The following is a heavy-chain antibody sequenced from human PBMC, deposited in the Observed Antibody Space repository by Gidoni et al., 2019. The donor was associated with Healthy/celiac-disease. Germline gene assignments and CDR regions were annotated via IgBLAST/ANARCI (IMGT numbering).Heavy chain of an antibody. CDR3: ARDFGTRNYYDSSCWPLFDY. CDR1: GFTFSSYW. V-gene: IGHV3-7*01. D-gene: IGHD3-22*01. CDR2: IRQDGSEI. Sequence: EVQLVESGGGLVQPGGSLRLSCAASGFTFSSYWMGWVRQAPGKGLEGGANIRQDGSEIYYVDSVKGRFTISRDYATNSLYLQLNSLRAEDTAVYYCARDFGTRNYYDSSCWPLFDYWGQGTLVPVSS. J-gene: IGHJ4*02.